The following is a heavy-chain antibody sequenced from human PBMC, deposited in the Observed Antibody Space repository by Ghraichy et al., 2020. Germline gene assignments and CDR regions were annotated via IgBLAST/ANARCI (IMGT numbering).Heavy chain of an antibody. CDR1: GFTFSDYG. CDR2: ILYDGSNK. D-gene: IGHD2-2*01. Sequence: LSLTCAASGFTFSDYGMHWVRQAPGKGLEWVAEILYDGSNKNYADSVKGRFTISRDNSKNTLYLQMDSLRAEDTAVYYCAKDQSYCSVTSCYGMDNWGQGTPVTVSS. CDR3: AKDQSYCSVTSCYGMDN. J-gene: IGHJ4*02. V-gene: IGHV3-30*18.